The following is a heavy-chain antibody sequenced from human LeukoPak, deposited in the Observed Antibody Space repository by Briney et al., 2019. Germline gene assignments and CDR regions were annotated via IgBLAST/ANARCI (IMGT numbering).Heavy chain of an antibody. J-gene: IGHJ6*02. CDR2: IYSGGST. V-gene: IGHV3-66*01. Sequence: GGSLRLSCAASGFTVSSNFMSWVRQAPGKGLEWVSVIYSGGSTYYADSVKGRFTISRDNSKNTLYLQMNSLRVEDTAVYYCAKSTIAAVGKDYYYAMDAWGQGTTVTVSS. D-gene: IGHD6-13*01. CDR1: GFTVSSNF. CDR3: AKSTIAAVGKDYYYAMDA.